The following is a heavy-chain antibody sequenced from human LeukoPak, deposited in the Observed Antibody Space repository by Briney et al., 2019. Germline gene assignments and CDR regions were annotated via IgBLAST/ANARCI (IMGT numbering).Heavy chain of an antibody. CDR1: GGSFSGYY. D-gene: IGHD3-10*01. J-gene: IGHJ4*02. CDR2: INHSGST. Sequence: SETLSLTCAVYGGSFSGYYWSWICQPPGKGQEWIGEINHSGSTNYNPSLKSRVTISVDTSKNQFSLKLSSVTAADTAVYYCARVKATMVRGPWRVFDYWGQGTLVTVSS. CDR3: ARVKATMVRGPWRVFDY. V-gene: IGHV4-34*01.